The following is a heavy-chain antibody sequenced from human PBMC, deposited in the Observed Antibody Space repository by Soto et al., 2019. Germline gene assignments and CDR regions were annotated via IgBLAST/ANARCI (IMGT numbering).Heavy chain of an antibody. V-gene: IGHV1-3*01. J-gene: IGHJ4*02. CDR2: INAGNGNT. D-gene: IGHD6-19*01. CDR3: ARTIAVAVNFDY. CDR1: GYTFTSYA. Sequence: ASVKVSCKASGYTFTSYAMHWVRQAPGQRLEWMGWINAGNGNTKYSQKFQGRVTITRDTSASTAYMELSSLRSEDTAVYYCARTIAVAVNFDYWGQGTLVTVSS.